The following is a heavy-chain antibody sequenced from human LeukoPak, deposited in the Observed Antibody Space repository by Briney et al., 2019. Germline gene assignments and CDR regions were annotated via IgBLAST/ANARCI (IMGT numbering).Heavy chain of an antibody. Sequence: ASVKVSCKASGGTFSSYAISWVRQAPGQGLKWMGRIIPILGIANYARKFQGRVTITADKSTSTAYMELSSLRSEDTAVYYCASPLPTMIVVVKGGYAFDIWGQGTMVTVSS. CDR2: IIPILGIA. J-gene: IGHJ3*02. CDR1: GGTFSSYA. V-gene: IGHV1-69*04. CDR3: ASPLPTMIVVVKGGYAFDI. D-gene: IGHD3-22*01.